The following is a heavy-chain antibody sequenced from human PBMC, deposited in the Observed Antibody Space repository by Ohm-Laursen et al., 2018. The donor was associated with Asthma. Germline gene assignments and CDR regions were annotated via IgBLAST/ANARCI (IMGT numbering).Heavy chain of an antibody. V-gene: IGHV3-15*01. Sequence: SLRLSCAASGFTFSNACMTWVRQAPGKGLEWVGRIKSKADDGTTDYAAPVKGRFTISRDDSKNTLYLQMHSLKTEDTALYYCTTGRRYYDSSGYYPYYFDYWGQGTLVTVSS. CDR2: IKSKADDGTT. CDR1: GFTFSNAC. J-gene: IGHJ4*02. CDR3: TTGRRYYDSSGYYPYYFDY. D-gene: IGHD3-22*01.